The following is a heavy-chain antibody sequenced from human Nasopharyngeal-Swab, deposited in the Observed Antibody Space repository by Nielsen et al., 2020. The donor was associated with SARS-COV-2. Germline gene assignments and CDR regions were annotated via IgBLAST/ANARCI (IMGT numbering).Heavy chain of an antibody. CDR2: INSDGSST. CDR1: GFTFSNYW. V-gene: IGHV3-74*01. D-gene: IGHD6-13*01. Sequence: GGSLRLSCAASGFTFSNYWMHWVRQAPGKGLVWVSRINSDGSSTSYADCVKGRFTISRENAKNTLYLQMNSLRAEDTAVYYCARDGSSWTDYYYYGMDVWGQGTTVTVSS. CDR3: ARDGSSWTDYYYYGMDV. J-gene: IGHJ6*02.